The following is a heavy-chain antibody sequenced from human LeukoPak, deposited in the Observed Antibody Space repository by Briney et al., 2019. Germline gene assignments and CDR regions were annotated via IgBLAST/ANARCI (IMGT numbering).Heavy chain of an antibody. CDR2: VSAYNGNT. J-gene: IGHJ3*02. Sequence: ASVKVSCKASGYTFTSYGISWVRQAPGQGLEWMGWVSAYNGNTNYAQKLQGRVTVTTDTSTSTAYMELRSLRSDDTAVYYCARDTPLEVAAFDIWGQGTMVTVSS. V-gene: IGHV1-18*01. D-gene: IGHD1-1*01. CDR3: ARDTPLEVAAFDI. CDR1: GYTFTSYG.